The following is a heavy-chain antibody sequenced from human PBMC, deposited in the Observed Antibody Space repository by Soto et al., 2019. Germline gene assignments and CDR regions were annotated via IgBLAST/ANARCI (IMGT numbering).Heavy chain of an antibody. CDR2: IYHAGSV. J-gene: IGHJ6*02. CDR3: ARTFDYYGMDV. Sequence: LSLAGAGSGDSIASGEYWAWSRQSPGKGLEWIGSIYHAGSVYYNPSLNSRVAVSLDTSKNHFSLKLTSVTAADTAVSYCARTFDYYGMDVWAQRTTVTVSS. CDR1: GDSIASGEY. V-gene: IGHV4-38-2*01.